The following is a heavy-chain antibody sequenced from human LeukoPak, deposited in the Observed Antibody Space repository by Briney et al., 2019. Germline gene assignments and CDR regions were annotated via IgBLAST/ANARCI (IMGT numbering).Heavy chain of an antibody. J-gene: IGHJ4*02. Sequence: SETLSLTCAVYGGSFSGYYWSWIRQPPGKGLEWIGEINHSGSTNYNPPLKSRVTISVDTSKNQFSLKLSSVTAADTAVYYCARRKIGYCSGGSCFHGGFDYWGQGTLVTVSS. V-gene: IGHV4-34*01. CDR3: ARRKIGYCSGGSCFHGGFDY. CDR1: GGSFSGYY. D-gene: IGHD2-15*01. CDR2: INHSGST.